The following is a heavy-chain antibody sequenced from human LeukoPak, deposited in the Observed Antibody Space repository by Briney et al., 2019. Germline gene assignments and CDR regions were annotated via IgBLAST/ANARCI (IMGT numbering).Heavy chain of an antibody. CDR3: ARGRGTSTRLTAAGHFDY. CDR1: GFTFSDYY. J-gene: IGHJ4*02. Sequence: GGSLRLSCAASGFTFSDYYMSWIRQAPGKGLEWVSYISSSGSTIYYADSVKGRFTISRDNAKNSLYLQMNSLRDEDTALYYCARGRGTSTRLTAAGHFDYWGQGTQVTVSS. V-gene: IGHV3-11*04. CDR2: ISSSGSTI.